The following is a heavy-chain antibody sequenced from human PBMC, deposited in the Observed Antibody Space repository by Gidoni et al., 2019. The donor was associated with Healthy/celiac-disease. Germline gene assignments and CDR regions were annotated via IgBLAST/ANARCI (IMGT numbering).Heavy chain of an antibody. J-gene: IGHJ4*02. V-gene: IGHV4-39*01. CDR3: ASSPEPYSSGWYGPYYFDY. CDR2: IYYSGST. Sequence: QLQLQESGPGLVKPSETLSLTCTVCGGSISSSSYYWGGIRQPPGKGLEWIGSIYYSGSTYYNPSLKSRVTISVDTSKNQFSLKLSSVTAADTAVYYCASSPEPYSSGWYGPYYFDYWGQGTLVTVSS. D-gene: IGHD6-19*01. CDR1: GGSISSSSYY.